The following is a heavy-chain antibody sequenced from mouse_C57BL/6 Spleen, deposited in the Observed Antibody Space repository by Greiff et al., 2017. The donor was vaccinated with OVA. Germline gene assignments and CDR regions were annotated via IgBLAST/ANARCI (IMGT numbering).Heavy chain of an antibody. CDR1: GFTFSDYG. Sequence: EVKLVESGGGLVKPGGSLKLSCAASGFTFSDYGMHWVRQAPEKGLEWVAYISSGSSTIYYADTVKGRFTISRDNAKNTLFLQMTSLRSEDTAMYYCARVIYQYFDVWGTGTTVTVSS. V-gene: IGHV5-17*01. J-gene: IGHJ1*03. CDR3: ARVIYQYFDV. CDR2: ISSGSSTI. D-gene: IGHD2-1*01.